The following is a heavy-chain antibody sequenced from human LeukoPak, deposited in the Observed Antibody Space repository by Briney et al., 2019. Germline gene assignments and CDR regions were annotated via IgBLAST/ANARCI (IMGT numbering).Heavy chain of an antibody. CDR1: GFTFSSYG. Sequence: GGSLRLSCAASGFTFSSYGMHWVSQAPGKGLEWVAFIRYDGSNKYYADSVKGRFTISRDNSKNTPYLQMNSLRAEDTAVYYCASKRGSYIDYWGQGTLVTVSS. J-gene: IGHJ4*02. V-gene: IGHV3-30*02. D-gene: IGHD1-26*01. CDR2: IRYDGSNK. CDR3: ASKRGSYIDY.